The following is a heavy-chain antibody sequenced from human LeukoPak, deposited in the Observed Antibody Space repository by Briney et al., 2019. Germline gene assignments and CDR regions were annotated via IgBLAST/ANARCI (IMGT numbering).Heavy chain of an antibody. V-gene: IGHV3-23*01. CDR1: GFSFSSFA. Sequence: GGSLRLSCAASGFSFSSFAMAWVRQAPGKGLEWVSSINGGHYPTYNTDSVKGRFTISRDNSRNTLYLQMNSLRADDTAVYYCTKDPNGDYVGAFDPWGQGTLVTVSS. CDR3: TKDPNGDYVGAFDP. J-gene: IGHJ5*02. CDR2: INGGHYPT. D-gene: IGHD4-17*01.